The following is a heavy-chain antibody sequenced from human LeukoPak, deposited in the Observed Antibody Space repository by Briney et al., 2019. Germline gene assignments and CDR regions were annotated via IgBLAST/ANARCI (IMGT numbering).Heavy chain of an antibody. D-gene: IGHD7-27*01. CDR2: INWNGGST. CDR1: GFTFDDYG. J-gene: IGHJ4*02. Sequence: PGGSLRLSCAASGFTFDDYGMSWVRQAPGKGLEWVSGINWNGGSTGYADSVKGRFTISRDNAKNSLYLQMNSLRAEDTAVYYCARDQGPSLGTYFDYWGQGTLVTVSS. CDR3: ARDQGPSLGTYFDY. V-gene: IGHV3-20*04.